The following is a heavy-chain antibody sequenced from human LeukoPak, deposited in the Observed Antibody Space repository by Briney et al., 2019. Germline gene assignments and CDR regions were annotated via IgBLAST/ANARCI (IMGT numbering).Heavy chain of an antibody. Sequence: NTSETLSLTCTVSGGSISSISYYWGWIRQTAGKGLEWIETMNYCGSTNYNPSLKSRVTLSIEPPKNQFSLRLSSMTAADTAMYYCASKSPAWTIVYWGQGTLLTASS. D-gene: IGHD3/OR15-3a*01. V-gene: IGHV4-39*01. CDR2: MNYCGST. CDR3: ASKSPAWTIVY. CDR1: GGSISSISYY. J-gene: IGHJ4*02.